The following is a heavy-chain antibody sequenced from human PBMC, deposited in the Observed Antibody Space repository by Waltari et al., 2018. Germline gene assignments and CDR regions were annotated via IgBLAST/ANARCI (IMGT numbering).Heavy chain of an antibody. CDR2: ISSSSGYI. J-gene: IGHJ3*02. CDR3: ARDYYYDSTGYYRPNDAFDI. V-gene: IGHV3-21*01. Sequence: EVQLVESGGGLVKPGGSLRLPCAASGFTCGGSGMNWVRTAPGKGLEWVSSISSSSGYIDYADSVKRRFSISRDNAKKSLSLQMNSPRAEDTAVYYCARDYYYDSTGYYRPNDAFDIWGQGTMVTVSS. D-gene: IGHD3-22*01. CDR1: GFTCGGSG.